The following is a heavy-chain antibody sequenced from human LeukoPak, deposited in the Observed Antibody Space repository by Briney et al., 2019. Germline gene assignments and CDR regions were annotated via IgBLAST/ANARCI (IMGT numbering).Heavy chain of an antibody. J-gene: IGHJ4*02. CDR2: IYYSGSA. CDR1: GGSISSYY. D-gene: IGHD6-13*01. Sequence: SETLSLTCTVSGGSISSYYWSWLRQPPGKGLEGIGYIYYSGSANYNPSLKSRVTMSLDTSKNQFPLKLSSVTAADTAVYYCARTGAYSSSWSIDYWGQGTLVTVSS. V-gene: IGHV4-59*01. CDR3: ARTGAYSSSWSIDY.